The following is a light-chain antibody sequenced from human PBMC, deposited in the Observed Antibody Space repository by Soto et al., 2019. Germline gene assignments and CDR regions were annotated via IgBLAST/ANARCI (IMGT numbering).Light chain of an antibody. CDR1: QSIRAY. J-gene: IGKJ1*01. Sequence: DIQMTQSPSSLSASVGDTVTISCRASQSIRAYLNWYQHKPGKAPKLLIYGATSLHSGVPSRFSGSGSGTDFSLTISSLQPEDFATYYCQKYNTAPLTFGQGTKVDIK. CDR3: QKYNTAPLT. V-gene: IGKV1-39*01. CDR2: GAT.